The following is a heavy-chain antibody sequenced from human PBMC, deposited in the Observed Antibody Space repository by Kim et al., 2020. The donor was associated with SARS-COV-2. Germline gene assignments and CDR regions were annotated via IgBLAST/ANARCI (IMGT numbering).Heavy chain of an antibody. CDR2: IRSKANSYAT. Sequence: GGSLRLSCAASGFTFSGSAMHWVRQASGKGLEWVGRIRSKANSYATAYPASVKGRFTISRDDSKNTAYLQMNSLKTEDTAVYYCSCSGGGCSSWGQGTLVTVSS. CDR3: SCSGGGCSS. CDR1: GFTFSGSA. D-gene: IGHD2-15*01. V-gene: IGHV3-73*01. J-gene: IGHJ4*02.